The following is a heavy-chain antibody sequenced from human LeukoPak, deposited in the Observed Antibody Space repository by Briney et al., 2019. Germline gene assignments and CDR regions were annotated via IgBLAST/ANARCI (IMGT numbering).Heavy chain of an antibody. Sequence: PSETLSLTCTVSGGSISSYYWSWIRQPAGKGLEWIGRIYTSGSTNYNPSLKSRVTMSVDTSKNQFSLKLSSVTAADTAVYYCARGKGYSSGWYLYSNYYYYYYMDVWGKGTTVTVSS. CDR1: GGSISSYY. CDR3: ARGKGYSSGWYLYSNYYYYYYMDV. V-gene: IGHV4-4*07. J-gene: IGHJ6*03. CDR2: IYTSGST. D-gene: IGHD6-19*01.